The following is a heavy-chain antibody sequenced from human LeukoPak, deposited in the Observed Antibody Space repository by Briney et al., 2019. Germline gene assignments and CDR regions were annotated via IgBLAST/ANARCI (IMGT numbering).Heavy chain of an antibody. J-gene: IGHJ4*02. CDR1: GFTFSNYG. D-gene: IGHD3-3*01. V-gene: IGHV3-30*02. CDR2: IRYDGSNK. Sequence: PGGSLRLSCAASGFTFSNYGMHWVRQAPGKGLDWVAFIRYDGSNKYYADSVKGRFTISRDNSKNTLYLQMNSLRAEDTAVYYCTKAHYDFWSGYPDYWGQGTLVTVSS. CDR3: TKAHYDFWSGYPDY.